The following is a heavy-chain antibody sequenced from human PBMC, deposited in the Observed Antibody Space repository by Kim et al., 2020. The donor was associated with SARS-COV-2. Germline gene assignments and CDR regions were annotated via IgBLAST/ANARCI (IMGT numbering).Heavy chain of an antibody. J-gene: IGHJ3*02. V-gene: IGHV3-30*03. Sequence: GGSLRLSCAASGFTFSSYGMHWVRQAPGKGLEWVAVISYDGSNKYYADSVKGRFTISRDNSKNTLYLQMNSLRAEDTAVYYCASSGVVVPAAISAFDIWGQGTMVTVSS. CDR1: GFTFSSYG. CDR2: ISYDGSNK. D-gene: IGHD2-2*01. CDR3: ASSGVVVPAAISAFDI.